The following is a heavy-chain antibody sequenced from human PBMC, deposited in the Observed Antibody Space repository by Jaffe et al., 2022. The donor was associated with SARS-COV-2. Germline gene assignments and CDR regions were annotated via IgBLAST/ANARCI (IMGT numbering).Heavy chain of an antibody. V-gene: IGHV1-69*02. CDR2: IIPILNVA. CDR3: ARDWGISWAFDN. D-gene: IGHD6-13*01. Sequence: QVQLVQSGAELKRPGSSVRVSCRVSGGSFTTSSFSWVRQAPGQGLEWMGRIIPILNVANYTEKFQARIKISGDRSTNTAYMELRSLRFDDTAVYYCARDWGISWAFDNWGQGTPVTVSS. J-gene: IGHJ4*02. CDR1: GGSFTTSS.